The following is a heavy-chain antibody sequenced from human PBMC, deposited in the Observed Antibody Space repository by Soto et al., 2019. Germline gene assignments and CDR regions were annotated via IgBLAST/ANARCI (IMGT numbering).Heavy chain of an antibody. CDR2: IYYSGST. Sequence: SETLSLTCTVSGGSISSGDYYWSWIRQPPGKGLEWIGYIYYSGSTYYNPSLKSRVTISVDTSKNQFSLKLSSVTAADTAVYYCARKIVPAAMYNYYYGMDVWGQGTTVTVSS. V-gene: IGHV4-30-4*01. J-gene: IGHJ6*02. CDR3: ARKIVPAAMYNYYYGMDV. D-gene: IGHD2-2*01. CDR1: GGSISSGDYY.